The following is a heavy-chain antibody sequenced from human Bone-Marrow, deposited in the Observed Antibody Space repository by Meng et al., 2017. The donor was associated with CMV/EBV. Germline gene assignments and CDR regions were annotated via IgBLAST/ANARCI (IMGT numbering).Heavy chain of an antibody. Sequence: GESLKISCAASGFTFSSYEMNWVRQAPGKGLEWVSYISSSGSTIYYADSVKGRFTISRDNAKNSLYLQMNSLRAEDTAVYYCARDITIFGVAPVDVWGQGTTVTVSS. V-gene: IGHV3-48*03. CDR2: ISSSGSTI. CDR3: ARDITIFGVAPVDV. D-gene: IGHD3-3*01. CDR1: GFTFSSYE. J-gene: IGHJ6*02.